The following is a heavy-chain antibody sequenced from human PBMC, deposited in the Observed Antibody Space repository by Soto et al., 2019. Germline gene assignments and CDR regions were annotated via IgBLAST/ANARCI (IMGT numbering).Heavy chain of an antibody. D-gene: IGHD1-26*01. J-gene: IGHJ6*02. V-gene: IGHV1-69*01. CDR2: IIPIFGTA. CDR1: GGTFSSYA. CDR3: AREGNSGPLSYYGMDV. Sequence: QVQLVQSGAEVKKPGSSVKVSCKASGGTFSSYAISWVRQAPGQGLEWMGGIIPIFGTANYAQKFQGRVTITADESTSTAYMELSRLRSEDTAVYYCAREGNSGPLSYYGMDVWGQGTTVTVSS.